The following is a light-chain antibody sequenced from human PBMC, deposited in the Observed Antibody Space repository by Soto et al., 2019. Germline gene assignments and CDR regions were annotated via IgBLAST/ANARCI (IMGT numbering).Light chain of an antibody. V-gene: IGKV3-20*01. CDR1: QRVSGNF. CDR2: VAS. Sequence: EIVLTQSPGALSLSPGERATLSCRASQRVSGNFLAWYQQRPGQAPRLLIYVASSRATGIPDRFSGSGSGTDFTLTISRLEPEDFAVYYCQQYGDSPFTFGPGTKVDFK. CDR3: QQYGDSPFT. J-gene: IGKJ3*01.